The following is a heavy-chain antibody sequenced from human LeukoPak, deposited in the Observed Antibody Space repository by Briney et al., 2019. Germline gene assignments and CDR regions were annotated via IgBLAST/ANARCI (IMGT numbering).Heavy chain of an antibody. CDR3: ARDRPPPQLVNDAFDI. V-gene: IGHV3-33*01. CDR1: GFTFSSYG. J-gene: IGHJ3*02. CDR2: IWYDGSNK. D-gene: IGHD1-1*01. Sequence: PGRSLRLSCAASGFTFSSYGMHWVRQAPGKGLEWVAVIWYDGSNKYYADSVKGRFTISRDNSKNTLYLQMNSLRAEDTAVYYCARDRPPPQLVNDAFDIWGQGTMVTVSS.